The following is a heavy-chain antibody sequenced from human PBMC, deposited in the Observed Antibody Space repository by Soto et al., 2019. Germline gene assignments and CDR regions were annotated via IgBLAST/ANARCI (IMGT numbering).Heavy chain of an antibody. CDR1: GGTFSSYA. CDR2: IIPIFGTA. V-gene: IGHV1-69*19. D-gene: IGHD3-22*01. Sequence: QVQLVQSGAEVKKPGSSVKVSCKASGGTFSSYAISWVRQAPGQGLEWMGGIIPIFGTANYAQKFQGRVTITADESTSTAYMELSSLRSEDTAVYYCASDSSGYYRQGDAFAIWGQGTIVTVSS. J-gene: IGHJ3*02. CDR3: ASDSSGYYRQGDAFAI.